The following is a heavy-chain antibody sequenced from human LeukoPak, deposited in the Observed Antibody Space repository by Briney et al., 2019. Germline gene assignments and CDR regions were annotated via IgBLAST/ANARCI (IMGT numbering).Heavy chain of an antibody. Sequence: GGSLRLSCVASGVTFSDYRMHWVRQAPGKGLVWVSRINSDGGDTVYADSVKGRFTISRDNAKSTLFLQMNSLRAEDTAVYYCVHYNSGSGPLWGQGTMVIVSS. D-gene: IGHD3-10*01. V-gene: IGHV3-74*03. CDR1: GVTFSDYR. J-gene: IGHJ3*01. CDR2: INSDGGDT. CDR3: VHYNSGSGPL.